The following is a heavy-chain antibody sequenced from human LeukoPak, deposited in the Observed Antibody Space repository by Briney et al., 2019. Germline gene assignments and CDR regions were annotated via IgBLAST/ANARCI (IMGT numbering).Heavy chain of an antibody. Sequence: PSETLSLXCTVSGASITSYYWGWIRQPPGKALEWIGYIHHTSTTNYNPSLMRLVTISVNTSNNPFFLRLTSVTAADTAVYYRTRDRWLEFWGQGTLVTVSS. J-gene: IGHJ5*01. CDR1: GASITSYY. CDR2: IHHTSTT. V-gene: IGHV4-59*01. CDR3: TRDRWLEF.